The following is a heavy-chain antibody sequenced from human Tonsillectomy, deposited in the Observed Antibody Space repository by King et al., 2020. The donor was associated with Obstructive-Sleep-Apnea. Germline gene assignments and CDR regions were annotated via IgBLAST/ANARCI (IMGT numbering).Heavy chain of an antibody. D-gene: IGHD6-13*01. J-gene: IGHJ6*02. V-gene: IGHV3-48*01. CDR3: ARDHGAAAGTYYSAYGMDV. CDR2: ISSFSTTI. CDR1: GFIFSTYS. Sequence: VQLVESGGGLVQPGGSLRLSCAASGFIFSTYSMNWVRQAPGKGLEWVSYISSFSTTIYYSDSVKGRFTISRDNAKNSLYLRMNSLRAEDTAVYYCARDHGAAAGTYYSAYGMDVWGQGTTVTVSS.